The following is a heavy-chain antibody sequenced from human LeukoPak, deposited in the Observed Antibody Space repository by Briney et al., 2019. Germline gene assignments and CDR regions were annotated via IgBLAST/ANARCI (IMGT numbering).Heavy chain of an antibody. CDR3: ARNWGTIAAAGTVDY. Sequence: GGSLRLSCAASGFTFSSYSMNWVRQAPGKGLEWVSSISSSSSYIYYADSVKGRFTISRDNAKNSLYLQMNSLRAEDTAVYYCARNWGTIAAAGTVDYWGQGTLVTVSS. D-gene: IGHD6-13*01. CDR2: ISSSSSYI. CDR1: GFTFSSYS. J-gene: IGHJ4*02. V-gene: IGHV3-21*01.